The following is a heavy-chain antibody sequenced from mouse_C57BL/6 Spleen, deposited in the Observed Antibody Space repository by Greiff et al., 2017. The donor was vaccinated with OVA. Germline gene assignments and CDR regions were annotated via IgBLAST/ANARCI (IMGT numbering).Heavy chain of an antibody. Sequence: VQLQQPGAELVRPGTSVKLSCKASGYTFTSYWMHWVKQRPGQGLEWIGVIDPSDSYTNYNQKFKGKATLTVDTSSSTAYMQLSSLTSEDSAVYYCARERAYYSNYGGYFDVWGTGTTVTVSS. D-gene: IGHD2-5*01. V-gene: IGHV1-59*01. CDR2: IDPSDSYT. CDR1: GYTFTSYW. CDR3: ARERAYYSNYGGYFDV. J-gene: IGHJ1*03.